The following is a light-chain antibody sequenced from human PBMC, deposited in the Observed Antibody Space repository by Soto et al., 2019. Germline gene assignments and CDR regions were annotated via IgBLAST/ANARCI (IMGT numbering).Light chain of an antibody. CDR1: QGISRY. V-gene: IGKV1-9*01. Sequence: GYSVTITCRASQGISRYLAWYQQKPGRAPQLLISAASTLQSGVPSRFSGSGSRTHFTLVISSLQPEDFATYYCQQLNTYPVTFGGGTKV. J-gene: IGKJ4*01. CDR2: AAS. CDR3: QQLNTYPVT.